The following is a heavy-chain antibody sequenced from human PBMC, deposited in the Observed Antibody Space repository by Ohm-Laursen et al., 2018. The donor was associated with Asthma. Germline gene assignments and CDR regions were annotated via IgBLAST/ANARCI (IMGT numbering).Heavy chain of an antibody. CDR3: ARRNRDRSGYYYVDY. CDR2: IYDSGRT. Sequence: SDALSLTCSVSGGSISSYFWSWIRQSPGKGLEFIGYIYDSGRTDYNPSLKSRVTISVDSSKNQFSLNLSSVTAADTAVYFCARRNRDRSGYYYVDYWGQGTLVTVSS. J-gene: IGHJ4*02. D-gene: IGHD3-22*01. V-gene: IGHV4-59*08. CDR1: GGSISSYF.